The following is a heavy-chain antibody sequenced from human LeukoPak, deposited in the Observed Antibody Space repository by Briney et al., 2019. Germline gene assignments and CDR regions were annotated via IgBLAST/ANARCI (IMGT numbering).Heavy chain of an antibody. J-gene: IGHJ4*02. CDR1: GFTFSSYV. CDR2: ISGGGGST. Sequence: GGSLRLSCAASGFTFSSYVMSWVRQAPGKGLEWVSAISGGGGSTYYADSVKGRITISRDNTKNTLYLQMNSLRAEDTALYYCARESLYSSSSSPPFDYWGQGTLVTVSS. V-gene: IGHV3-23*01. D-gene: IGHD6-6*01. CDR3: ARESLYSSSSSPPFDY.